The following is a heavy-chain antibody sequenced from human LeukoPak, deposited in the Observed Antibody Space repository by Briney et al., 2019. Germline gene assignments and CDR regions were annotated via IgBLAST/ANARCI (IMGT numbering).Heavy chain of an antibody. CDR3: ARGPPLAVAGTRLDY. J-gene: IGHJ4*02. V-gene: IGHV3-30*03. Sequence: PGGSLRLSCAASGFDFSDHGMHWVRPAPGKGLEWVAVISYDGSNKYYADSVKGRFTISRDNSKNTLYLQMNSLRAEDTAVYYCARGPPLAVAGTRLDYWGQGTLVTVSS. CDR1: GFDFSDHG. D-gene: IGHD6-19*01. CDR2: ISYDGSNK.